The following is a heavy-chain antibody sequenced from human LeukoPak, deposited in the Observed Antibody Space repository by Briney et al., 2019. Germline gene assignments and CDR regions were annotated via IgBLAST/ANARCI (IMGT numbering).Heavy chain of an antibody. D-gene: IGHD3-22*01. Sequence: SETLSLTCTVSGGSISSYYWSWIRQPPGKGLEWIGYIYYSGSTNYNPSLKSRVTISVDTSKNQFSLKLSSVTAADTAVYYCARAHYYDSSGPPDYWGQGTLVTVSS. CDR1: GGSISSYY. CDR3: ARAHYYDSSGPPDY. CDR2: IYYSGST. V-gene: IGHV4-59*01. J-gene: IGHJ4*02.